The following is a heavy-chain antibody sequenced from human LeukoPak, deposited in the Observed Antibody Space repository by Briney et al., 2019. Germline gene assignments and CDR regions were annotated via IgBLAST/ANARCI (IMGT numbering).Heavy chain of an antibody. CDR1: GYTFTSYD. J-gene: IGHJ3*02. CDR2: MNPNSGKT. D-gene: IGHD3-3*01. V-gene: IGHV1-8*01. Sequence: ASVKVSCKASGYTFTSYDINWVRQAPGQGLEWMGWMNPNSGKTGYAQKFQGRVTMTRDTSTSTVYMELSSLRSEDTAVYYCARAGPYDFWSGYYDAFDIWGQGTMVTVSS. CDR3: ARAGPYDFWSGYYDAFDI.